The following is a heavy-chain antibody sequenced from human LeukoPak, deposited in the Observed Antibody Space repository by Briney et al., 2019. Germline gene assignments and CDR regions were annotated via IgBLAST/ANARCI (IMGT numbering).Heavy chain of an antibody. J-gene: IGHJ3*02. CDR2: IYPGDSDT. D-gene: IGHD3-10*01. V-gene: IGHV5-51*01. CDR3: ARHSREILLWFGELSALDAFDI. Sequence: GESLKISCKGSGYSFTSYWIGWVRQMPGKGLEWMGIIYPGDSDTRYSPSFQGQVTISADKSISTAYLQWSSLKASDTAMYYCARHSREILLWFGELSALDAFDIWGQGTMVTVSS. CDR1: GYSFTSYW.